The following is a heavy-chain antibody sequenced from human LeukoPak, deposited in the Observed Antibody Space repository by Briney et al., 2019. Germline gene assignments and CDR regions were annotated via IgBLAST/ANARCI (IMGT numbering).Heavy chain of an antibody. Sequence: GGSLRLSCAASGFTFSGSALHWVRQASGKGLEWVGRIGSTANGYATAYAASVKGRFTISRDDSKNTAYLQMDSLKTEDTAVYYCTGNYYGSGSYADFDYWGQGTLVTVSS. CDR2: IGSTANGYAT. CDR1: GFTFSGSA. V-gene: IGHV3-73*01. CDR3: TGNYYGSGSYADFDY. J-gene: IGHJ4*02. D-gene: IGHD3-10*01.